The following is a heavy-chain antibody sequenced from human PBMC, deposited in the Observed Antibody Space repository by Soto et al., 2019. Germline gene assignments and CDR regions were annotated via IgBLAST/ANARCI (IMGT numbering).Heavy chain of an antibody. CDR3: ARDLWVEPELYYFGMDV. Sequence: QVQLQESGPGLVRPSQTLSLTCTVSGDSISSADYYWSWIRQTPGKGLEWIGHILYSGTTYYNPSLKSRLTISVDTSKNHFSLRLTSVTAADTAVYYCARDLWVEPELYYFGMDVWGQGTTDTVSS. CDR2: ILYSGTT. D-gene: IGHD1-1*01. J-gene: IGHJ6*02. CDR1: GDSISSADYY. V-gene: IGHV4-30-4*01.